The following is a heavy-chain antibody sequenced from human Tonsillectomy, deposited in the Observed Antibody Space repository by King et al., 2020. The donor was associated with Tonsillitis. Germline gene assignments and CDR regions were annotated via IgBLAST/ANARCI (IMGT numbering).Heavy chain of an antibody. CDR1: GFIFSNYS. CDR2: KSYDGSDK. CDR3: AIDPPGCLRQYWYFDL. Sequence: VQLVESGGGVVQPGRSLRLSCAAAGFIFSNYSIHWGRQAPGKGLEWVAVKSYDGSDKYYADSVKGRFTISRDNSKNTLYLQMNSLRAEDTAVYYCAIDPPGCLRQYWYFDLWGRGTLVTVPS. V-gene: IGHV3-30*04. J-gene: IGHJ2*01. D-gene: IGHD2-8*01.